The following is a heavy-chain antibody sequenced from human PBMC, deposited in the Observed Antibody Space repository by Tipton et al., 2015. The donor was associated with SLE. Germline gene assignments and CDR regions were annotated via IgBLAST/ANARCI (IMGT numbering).Heavy chain of an antibody. CDR1: GGSISSHY. Sequence: TLSLTCTVSGGSISSHYWGWIRQPPGKGLEWIGEINHSGSTNYNPSLKSRVTISVDTSKNQFSLKLSSVTAADTAVYYCARLSYWGQGTLVTVSS. CDR2: INHSGST. J-gene: IGHJ4*02. CDR3: ARLSY. V-gene: IGHV4-34*01.